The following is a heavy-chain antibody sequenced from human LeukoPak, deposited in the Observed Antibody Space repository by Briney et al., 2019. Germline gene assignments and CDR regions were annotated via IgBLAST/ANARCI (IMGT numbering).Heavy chain of an antibody. D-gene: IGHD6-19*01. CDR2: ISAYNGNT. J-gene: IGHJ4*02. CDR3: ARCEWLVPYYFDY. Sequence: ASVKVSCKASGYTFISYDFNWVRQATGQGLEWMGWISAYNGNTNYAQKLQGRVTMTTDTSTSTAYMELRSLRSDDTAVYYCARCEWLVPYYFDYWGQGTLVTVSS. V-gene: IGHV1-18*01. CDR1: GYTFISYD.